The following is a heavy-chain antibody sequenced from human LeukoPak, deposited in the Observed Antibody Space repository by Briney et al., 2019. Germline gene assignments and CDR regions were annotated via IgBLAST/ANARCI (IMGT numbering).Heavy chain of an antibody. Sequence: PGGSLRLSCDASGFNFDDSAMHWVRQPPGKGLEWVSGITSTGADKRYADAVKDRFTISRDNAKNSLYLQMDNLRPDDTAFYFCVKDMAVAVAGPLHPYYLDYWGQGALVTVSS. J-gene: IGHJ4*02. CDR2: ITSTGADK. V-gene: IGHV3-9*01. CDR3: VKDMAVAVAGPLHPYYLDY. D-gene: IGHD6-19*01. CDR1: GFNFDDSA.